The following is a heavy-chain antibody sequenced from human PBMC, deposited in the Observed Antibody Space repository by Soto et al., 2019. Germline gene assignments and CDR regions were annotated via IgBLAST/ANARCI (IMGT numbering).Heavy chain of an antibody. CDR3: ARWEQPLFDY. CDR2: ISSDGNHK. J-gene: IGHJ4*02. CDR1: GFNVSAYT. V-gene: IGHV3-30-3*01. D-gene: IGHD1-26*01. Sequence: QVKLVESGGGVVQPGRSLRLSCAASGFNVSAYTTHWVRQAPGKGLEWVAVISSDGNHKYYTDSVKGRFTISRDTSTNTLYLQTNSLRAEDTAVYYCARWEQPLFDYWGQGTLVTVSS.